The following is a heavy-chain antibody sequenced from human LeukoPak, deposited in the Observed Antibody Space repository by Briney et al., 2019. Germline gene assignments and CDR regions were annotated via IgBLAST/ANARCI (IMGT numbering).Heavy chain of an antibody. CDR3: AREEEGIGLRIDY. Sequence: SETLSLTCTVSGGSISSSSYYWGWIRQPLGKGLEWIGSIYYSGSTYYNPSLKSRVTISVDTSKNQFSLKLSSVTAADTAVYYRAREEEGIGLRIDYWGQGTLVTVSS. V-gene: IGHV4-39*07. D-gene: IGHD3-16*01. CDR2: IYYSGST. J-gene: IGHJ4*02. CDR1: GGSISSSSYY.